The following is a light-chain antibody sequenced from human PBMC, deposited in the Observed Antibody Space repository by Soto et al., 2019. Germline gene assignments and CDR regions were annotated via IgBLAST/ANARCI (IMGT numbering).Light chain of an antibody. V-gene: IGKV1-5*03. J-gene: IGKJ1*01. CDR2: KAS. Sequence: DIQMTQSPSTLSASVGDRVTITCRASQSFGRWLAWYQQKPGKAPKLLIYKASILQSGVPSRFRGSGSGTEFTLTISSLQRDDFATYYCQQYNSYSRTFGQGTKVDIK. CDR1: QSFGRW. CDR3: QQYNSYSRT.